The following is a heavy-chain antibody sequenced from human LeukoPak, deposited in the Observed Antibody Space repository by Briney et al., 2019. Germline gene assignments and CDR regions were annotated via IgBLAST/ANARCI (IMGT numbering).Heavy chain of an antibody. D-gene: IGHD5-12*01. J-gene: IGHJ6*04. CDR3: ARSGDRRYDKGDV. CDR2: ISTDGTYA. CDR1: GFTFTSSW. V-gene: IGHV3-74*01. Sequence: GGSLRLSCAASGFTFTSSWMNCVRQAPGEGLVWVSRISTDGTYADYADSVKGRFTMSRDNAKKTVYLQMNSLRAEDTAVYYFARSGDRRYDKGDVWGKGTTVTVSS.